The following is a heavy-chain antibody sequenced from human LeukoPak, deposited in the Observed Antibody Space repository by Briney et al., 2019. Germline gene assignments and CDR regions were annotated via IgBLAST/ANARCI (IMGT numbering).Heavy chain of an antibody. J-gene: IGHJ4*02. V-gene: IGHV4-61*02. Sequence: SETLSLTCTVSGGSISSGSYYWSWIRQPAGKGLEWIGRIYTSGSTNYNPSLKSRVTISVDTSKNQFSLKLSSVTAADTAVYYCATTPIIAVAGPFFDYWGQGTLVTVSS. D-gene: IGHD6-19*01. CDR3: ATTPIIAVAGPFFDY. CDR1: GGSISSGSYY. CDR2: IYTSGST.